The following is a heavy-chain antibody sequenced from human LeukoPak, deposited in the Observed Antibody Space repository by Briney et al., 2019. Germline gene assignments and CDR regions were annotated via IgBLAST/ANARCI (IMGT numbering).Heavy chain of an antibody. Sequence: GGSLRLSCAPSGFTFSSYGMHWVRQAPGKGLEWVAVISYDGSNKYYADSVKGRFTISRDNSKNTLYLQMNSLRAEDTAVYYCAKEQDTAMVGYFDYWGQGTLVTVSS. CDR1: GFTFSSYG. J-gene: IGHJ4*02. D-gene: IGHD5-18*01. V-gene: IGHV3-30*18. CDR3: AKEQDTAMVGYFDY. CDR2: ISYDGSNK.